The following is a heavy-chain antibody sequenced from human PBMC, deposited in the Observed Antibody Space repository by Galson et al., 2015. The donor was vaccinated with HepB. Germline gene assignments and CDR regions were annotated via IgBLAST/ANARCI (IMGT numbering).Heavy chain of an antibody. CDR2: ISGSVGGT. V-gene: IGHV3-23*01. CDR1: GFTFKNYA. CDR3: AREAKDDYNSGRDALDI. Sequence: SLRLSCADSGFTFKNYAMFWVRQSPGKGLEWVSGISGSVGGTEYADSVKGRFTVSRDNPSNVLYLYVGSLRVEDTAVYFCAREAKDDYNSGRDALDIWGHGTMVTVSS. J-gene: IGHJ3*02. D-gene: IGHD3-10*01.